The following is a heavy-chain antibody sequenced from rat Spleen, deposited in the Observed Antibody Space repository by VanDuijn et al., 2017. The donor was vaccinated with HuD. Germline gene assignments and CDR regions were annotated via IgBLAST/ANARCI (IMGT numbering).Heavy chain of an antibody. CDR3: ATDGTRVSRFAY. D-gene: IGHD1-4*01. CDR1: GFTFNNYW. V-gene: IGHV5-31*01. J-gene: IGHJ2*01. CDR2: ITNTGGST. Sequence: EVQLVESDGGLVQPGRSLKLSCVASGFTFNNYWMTWIRQAQGKGLEWVASITNTGGSTYYPDSVKGRFTISRDNAKSTLYLQMDSLRSEDTATYYCATDGTRVSRFAYWGQGVMVTVSS.